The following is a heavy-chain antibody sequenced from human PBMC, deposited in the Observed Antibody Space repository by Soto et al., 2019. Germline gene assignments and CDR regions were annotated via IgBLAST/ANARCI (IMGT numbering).Heavy chain of an antibody. J-gene: IGHJ6*02. D-gene: IGHD2-15*01. V-gene: IGHV3-48*02. CDR1: GFTFSSYS. Sequence: EVQLVESGGGLVQPGGSLRLSCAASGFTFSSYSMNWVRQAPGKGLEWVSYISSSSSTIYYADSVKGRFTISRDNAKNSLYLQMNSLRDEDTAVYYCAGAGDIVVVVAATSYYYSGMDVWGQGTTVTVSS. CDR2: ISSSSSTI. CDR3: AGAGDIVVVVAATSYYYSGMDV.